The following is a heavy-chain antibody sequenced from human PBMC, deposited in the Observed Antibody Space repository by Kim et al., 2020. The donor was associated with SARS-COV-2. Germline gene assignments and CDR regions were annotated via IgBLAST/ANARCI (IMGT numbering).Heavy chain of an antibody. J-gene: IGHJ4*02. V-gene: IGHV1-2*02. Sequence: TGVTHYAQNFQDRVTMTRDTSITTAYMELIRLTSDDPAVYYCARDTGSFDFWGQGTLVTVSS. D-gene: IGHD1-26*01. CDR2: TGVT. CDR3: ARDTGSFDF.